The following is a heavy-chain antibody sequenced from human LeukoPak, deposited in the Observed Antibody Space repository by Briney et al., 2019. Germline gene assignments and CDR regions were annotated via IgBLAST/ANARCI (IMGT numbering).Heavy chain of an antibody. CDR1: GGSFSGYC. CDR2: INHSGST. V-gene: IGHV4-34*01. Sequence: PSETLSLTCAVSGGSFSGYCWSWIRQPPGKGPEWIGEINHSGSTIYNPYLKSRVTISVDTSKNQFSLRLSSVTVADTAVYYCARGSGSGSGRYPNDYWGQGALVTVSS. J-gene: IGHJ4*02. CDR3: ARGSGSGSGRYPNDY. D-gene: IGHD3-10*01.